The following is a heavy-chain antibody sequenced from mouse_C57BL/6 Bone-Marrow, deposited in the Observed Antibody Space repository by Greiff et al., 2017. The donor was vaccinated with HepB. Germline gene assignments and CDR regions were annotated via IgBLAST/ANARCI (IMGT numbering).Heavy chain of an antibody. CDR2: ISSGGSYT. Sequence: EVHLVESGGDLVKPGGSLKLSCAASGFTFSSYGMSWVRQTPDKRLEWVATISSGGSYTYYPDSVKGRFTISRDNAKNTLYLQMSSLKSEDTAMYYCARRGEYYGSKDYWGQGTTLTVSS. V-gene: IGHV5-6*01. CDR3: ARRGEYYGSKDY. D-gene: IGHD1-1*01. CDR1: GFTFSSYG. J-gene: IGHJ2*01.